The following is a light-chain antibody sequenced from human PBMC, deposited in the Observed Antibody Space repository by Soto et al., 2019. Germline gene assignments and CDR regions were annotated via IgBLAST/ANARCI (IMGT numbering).Light chain of an antibody. CDR3: QQANSFPLA. J-gene: IGKJ4*01. CDR1: QGISSW. V-gene: IGKV1-12*01. CDR2: TGS. Sequence: DIQMTQSPSSVSASVGDRVSITCRASQGISSWLAWYQQKPGGAPKLLIYTGSSLESGVPSRFSGTGSGTDFTLPISSLQPEDVPTYYCQQANSFPLAFGGGTKVDVK.